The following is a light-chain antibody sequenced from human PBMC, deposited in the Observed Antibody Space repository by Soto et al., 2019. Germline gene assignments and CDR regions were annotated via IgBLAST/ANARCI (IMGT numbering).Light chain of an antibody. Sequence: QSALTQPASVSGSPKQSITISCTGTSSDVGAYNFVSWYQQHPGKAPKLMIYEVTNRPSGVSNRFSASKSGNTASLTISGLQAEDEADYYCSSYTITNTVLFGGGTKLTVL. CDR2: EVT. CDR1: SSDVGAYNF. J-gene: IGLJ2*01. CDR3: SSYTITNTVL. V-gene: IGLV2-14*01.